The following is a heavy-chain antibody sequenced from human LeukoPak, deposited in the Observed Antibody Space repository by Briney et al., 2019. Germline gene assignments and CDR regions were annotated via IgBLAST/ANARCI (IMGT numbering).Heavy chain of an antibody. Sequence: GGSLRLSCAASGFTFSSYAMHWVRQAPGKGLEWVSYISSSSTIYYADSVKGRFTISRDNAKNSLYLQMNSLRDEDTAVYYCARGIVVVVAASSDAFDIWGQGTMVTVSS. CDR2: ISSSSTI. CDR3: ARGIVVVVAASSDAFDI. J-gene: IGHJ3*02. CDR1: GFTFSSYA. V-gene: IGHV3-48*02. D-gene: IGHD2-15*01.